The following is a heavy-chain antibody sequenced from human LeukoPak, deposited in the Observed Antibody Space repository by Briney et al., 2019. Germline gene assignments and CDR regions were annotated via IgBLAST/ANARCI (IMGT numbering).Heavy chain of an antibody. J-gene: IGHJ4*02. V-gene: IGHV3-9*01. CDR2: ISWNSGSI. CDR1: GFTFDDYA. Sequence: GRSLRLSCAASGFTFDDYAMHWVRQAPGKGLEWVSGISWNSGSIGYADSVKGRFTISSDNAKNSLYLQMNSLRAEDTALYYCAKGLSGSYFVLDYWGQGTLVTISS. CDR3: AKGLSGSYFVLDY. D-gene: IGHD1-26*01.